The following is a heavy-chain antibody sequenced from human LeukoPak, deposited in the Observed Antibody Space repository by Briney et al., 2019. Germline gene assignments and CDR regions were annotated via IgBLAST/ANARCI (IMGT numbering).Heavy chain of an antibody. J-gene: IGHJ4*02. CDR3: ARAFWSGYSAPGDY. V-gene: IGHV3-11*01. D-gene: IGHD3-3*01. CDR2: ISHSGRTM. CDR1: GFTFSDYY. Sequence: PGGSLRLSCAASGFTFSDYYMSWIRQAPGKGLEWVSYISHSGRTMYYADSVKGRFTISRDNAKNSLYLQMNSLRAGDTAVYYCARAFWSGYSAPGDYWGQGTLVTVSS.